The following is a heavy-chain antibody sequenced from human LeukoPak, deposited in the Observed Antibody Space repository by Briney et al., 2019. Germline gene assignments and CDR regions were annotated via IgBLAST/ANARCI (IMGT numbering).Heavy chain of an antibody. CDR1: GGSISSGGYY. CDR3: AREGLNDFWSGYYKRAFDI. Sequence: PSETLSLTCTVSGGSISSGGYYWSWIRQPPGKGLEWIGYIYHSGSTYYNPSLKSRVTISVDRSKNQFSLKLSSVTAADTAVYYCAREGLNDFWSGYYKRAFDIWGQGTMVTVSS. CDR2: IYHSGST. J-gene: IGHJ3*02. D-gene: IGHD3-3*01. V-gene: IGHV4-30-2*01.